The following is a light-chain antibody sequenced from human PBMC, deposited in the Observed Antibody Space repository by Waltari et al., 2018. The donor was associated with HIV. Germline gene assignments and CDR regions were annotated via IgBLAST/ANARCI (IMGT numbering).Light chain of an antibody. J-gene: IGLJ2*01. CDR1: SSNIGDNT. V-gene: IGLV1-44*01. Sequence: QSALTQPPSASGTPGQRVTIFCSGSSSNIGDNTVTWYQVLPGTAPKLLIYSSNQRPSGVPDRFSGSRSGTSASLAISGLQSEDEADYYCAAWDDSLSVHVVFGGGTRLTVL. CDR3: AAWDDSLSVHVV. CDR2: SSN.